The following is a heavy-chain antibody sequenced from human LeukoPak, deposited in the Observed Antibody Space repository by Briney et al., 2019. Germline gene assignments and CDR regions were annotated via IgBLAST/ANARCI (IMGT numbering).Heavy chain of an antibody. J-gene: IGHJ3*02. CDR3: AVRHPPIGGSGWNDAFDI. Sequence: ASVKVSCKLSGFSLSEISMHWVRQAPGQGLEWMGGFDPEHGGTSYTQKFQGRVTMTEDTSTDTAYMELSSLRSEDTAVYYCAVRHPPIGGSGWNDAFDIWGQGTMVTVSS. CDR2: FDPEHGGT. D-gene: IGHD6-19*01. V-gene: IGHV1-24*01. CDR1: GFSLSEIS.